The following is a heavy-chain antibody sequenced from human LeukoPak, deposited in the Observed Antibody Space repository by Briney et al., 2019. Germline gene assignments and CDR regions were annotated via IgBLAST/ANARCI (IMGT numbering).Heavy chain of an antibody. CDR1: GYSFTTYW. CDR2: IYPGDSDT. D-gene: IGHD2-15*01. CDR3: ARARYCSGGNCYADY. V-gene: IGHV5-51*01. J-gene: IGHJ4*02. Sequence: GESLKISCKGSGYSFTTYWIGWVRQVPGKGLEWMGIIYPGDSDTRYSPSFQGQVTISADKSINTAYLQWSSLKASDTAMYYCARARYCSGGNCYADYWGQGSLVTVSS.